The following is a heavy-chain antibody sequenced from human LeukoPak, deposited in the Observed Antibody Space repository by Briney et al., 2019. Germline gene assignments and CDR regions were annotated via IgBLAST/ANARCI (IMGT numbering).Heavy chain of an antibody. V-gene: IGHV3-7*04. CDR3: AKEDMVRGVSFDY. Sequence: GGSLRLSCVCSGLMFSRSWMTWVRQAPGKGLEWVANINQDDSEKYYVDSVKGRFTISRDNAKNSLYLQMDSLRVEDTAVYYCAKEDMVRGVSFDYWGQGTLVTVSS. D-gene: IGHD3-10*01. J-gene: IGHJ4*02. CDR1: GLMFSRSW. CDR2: INQDDSEK.